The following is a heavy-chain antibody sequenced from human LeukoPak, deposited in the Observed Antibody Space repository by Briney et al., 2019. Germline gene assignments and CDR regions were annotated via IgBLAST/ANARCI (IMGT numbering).Heavy chain of an antibody. CDR2: ISGSGGST. D-gene: IGHD6-13*01. CDR1: GFTFSSYA. V-gene: IGHV3-23*01. CDR3: AKDGGGYFSTPLDY. J-gene: IGHJ4*02. Sequence: GGSLRLSCAAFGFTFSSYAMSWVRQAPGKGLEWVSAISGSGGSTYYADSVKGRFTISRDNSKNTLYLQMNSLRAEDTAVYYCAKDGGGYFSTPLDYWGQGTLVTVSS.